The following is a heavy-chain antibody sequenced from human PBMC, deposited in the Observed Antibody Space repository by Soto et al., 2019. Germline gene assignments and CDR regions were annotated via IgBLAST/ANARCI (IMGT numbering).Heavy chain of an antibody. CDR1: GYTFTSYG. CDR3: ARVREEDIVVVVAAHFDY. Sequence: EASVKVSCKASGYTFTSYGISWVRQAPGQGLEWMGWISAYNGNTNYAQKLQGRVTMTTDTSTSTAYMELRSLRSDDTAVYYCARVREEDIVVVVAAHFDYWGQGTLVTVSS. D-gene: IGHD2-15*01. CDR2: ISAYNGNT. J-gene: IGHJ4*02. V-gene: IGHV1-18*04.